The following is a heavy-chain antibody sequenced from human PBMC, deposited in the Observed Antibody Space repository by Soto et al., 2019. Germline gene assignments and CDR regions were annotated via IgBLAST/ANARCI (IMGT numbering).Heavy chain of an antibody. CDR3: ARSLGETTSLFDY. D-gene: IGHD3-16*01. Sequence: QVQLVQSGAEVKQPGASVKLSCKASGYIFIHCFMHWVRQAPGQGLEWMGGINPSSGTTTYAQKYEGRVTVTSDTSTSTVYMELTGLGSADTAMYYCARSLGETTSLFDYWGQGSLVTVSA. CDR2: INPSSGTT. V-gene: IGHV1-46*01. J-gene: IGHJ4*02. CDR1: GYIFIHCF.